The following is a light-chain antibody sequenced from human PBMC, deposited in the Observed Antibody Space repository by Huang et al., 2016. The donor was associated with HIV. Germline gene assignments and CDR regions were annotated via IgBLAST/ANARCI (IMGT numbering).Light chain of an antibody. V-gene: IGKV1-NL1*01. Sequence: DIQMTQSPSSLSASVGDRVTITCRASQGIGNSLAWYQQKPEKAPRLLLYATSRVESGGPSRFSGSGSGTHYTLTISTLQPEDIASYYCQQYHGIPWTFGQGTKVEIK. J-gene: IGKJ1*01. CDR2: ATS. CDR3: QQYHGIPWT. CDR1: QGIGNS.